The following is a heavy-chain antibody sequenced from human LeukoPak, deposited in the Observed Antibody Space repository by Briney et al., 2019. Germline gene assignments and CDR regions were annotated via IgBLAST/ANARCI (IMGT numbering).Heavy chain of an antibody. CDR3: ARGPTISETGYFDY. CDR2: IYYSGST. D-gene: IGHD1-1*01. Sequence: SETLSLTCTVSGGSISSYYGSWIRQPPGKGLEWIGYIYYSGSTNYNPSLKSRVTTSVDTSKNQFSLKVTSLTAADTAVYYCARGPTISETGYFDYWGQGTLVTVSS. J-gene: IGHJ4*03. V-gene: IGHV4-59*12. CDR1: GGSISSYY.